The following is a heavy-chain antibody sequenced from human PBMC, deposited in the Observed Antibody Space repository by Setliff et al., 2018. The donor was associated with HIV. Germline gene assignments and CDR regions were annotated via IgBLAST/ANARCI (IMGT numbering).Heavy chain of an antibody. CDR2: IYHTGST. CDR3: ARGRSVGDYAGWSAFDM. D-gene: IGHD4-17*01. Sequence: SETLSLTCAVSGGSINGSNWWSCVRQPPGKGLEWIGEIYHTGSTNYNPSLKSRVTISVDKSSNQFSLKMTYVAAEDTAVYFCARGRSVGDYAGWSAFDMWGPGTMVT. CDR1: GGSINGSNW. V-gene: IGHV4-4*02. J-gene: IGHJ3*02.